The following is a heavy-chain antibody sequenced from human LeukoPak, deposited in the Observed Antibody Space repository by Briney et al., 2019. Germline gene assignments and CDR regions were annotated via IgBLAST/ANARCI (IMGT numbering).Heavy chain of an antibody. CDR3: AIDPNWGTHS. Sequence: GGSLRLSCAASGFTFSTYTMYWVRHPPGKRLEWVSIIGNNGGGIHYADSVRGRFTISRDNSKNALYLQMDSLRVEDTAVYYCAIDPNWGTHSWGQGVLVTVSS. CDR2: IGNNGGGI. J-gene: IGHJ4*02. V-gene: IGHV3-23*01. D-gene: IGHD7-27*01. CDR1: GFTFSTYT.